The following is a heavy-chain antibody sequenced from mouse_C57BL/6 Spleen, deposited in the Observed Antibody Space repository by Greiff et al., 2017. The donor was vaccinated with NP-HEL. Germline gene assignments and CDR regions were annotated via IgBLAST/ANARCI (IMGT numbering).Heavy chain of an antibody. Sequence: QVQLKQSGAELVKPGASVKLSCKASGYTFTEYTIHWVKQRSGQGLEWIGWFYPGSGSIKYNEKFKDKATLTADKSSSTVYMELSRLTSEDSAVYFCARHEDPSYYYGSSGFAYWGQGTLVTVSA. CDR1: GYTFTEYT. J-gene: IGHJ3*01. CDR2: FYPGSGSI. D-gene: IGHD1-1*01. CDR3: ARHEDPSYYYGSSGFAY. V-gene: IGHV1-62-2*01.